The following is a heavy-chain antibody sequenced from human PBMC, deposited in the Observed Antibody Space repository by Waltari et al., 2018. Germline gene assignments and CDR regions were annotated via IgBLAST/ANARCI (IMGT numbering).Heavy chain of an antibody. CDR1: GFPFRSYS. V-gene: IGHV3-48*01. Sequence: EVQLVESGGGLVQRGGSLRLSCAVSGFPFRSYSFNWVRQAPGKGLEWVSYITSSSSTVYQADSVKGRFTISRDNAKNSLFLQMNSLIAEDTAVYYCASMRIGSGREIGGFDTWGQGTMVTVSS. D-gene: IGHD3-10*01. CDR3: ASMRIGSGREIGGFDT. CDR2: ITSSSSTV. J-gene: IGHJ3*02.